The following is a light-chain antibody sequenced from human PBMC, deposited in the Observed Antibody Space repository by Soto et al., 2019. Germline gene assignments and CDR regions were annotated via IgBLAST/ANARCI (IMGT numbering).Light chain of an antibody. Sequence: QSALTQPSSVSSSPGESITISCTGTITDIGTHYLVSCYPHHPRNAPQLSMSELPERPSGVSSRLSGSKSGNTPPLPISVIQPDAEDDYHCCSVANLNSLPYVFGTGTKVTVL. CDR3: CSVANLNSLPYV. CDR1: ITDIGTHYL. CDR2: ELP. V-gene: IGLV2-23*02. J-gene: IGLJ1*01.